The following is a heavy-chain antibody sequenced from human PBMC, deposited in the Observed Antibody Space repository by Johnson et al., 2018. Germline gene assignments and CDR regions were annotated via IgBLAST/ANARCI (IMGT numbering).Heavy chain of an antibody. Sequence: VQLVQSGGGLVKPGGSLRLSCAASGFTFSSYSMNWVRQAPGKGLEWVSSISSSSSYIYYADSVKGRFTISRDNAKNSLYLQMNSLRAEDTAVYYCARERGALRDAFDIWGQGTMVTVSS. J-gene: IGHJ3*02. V-gene: IGHV3-21*01. D-gene: IGHD4-17*01. CDR1: GFTFSSYS. CDR2: ISSSSSYI. CDR3: ARERGALRDAFDI.